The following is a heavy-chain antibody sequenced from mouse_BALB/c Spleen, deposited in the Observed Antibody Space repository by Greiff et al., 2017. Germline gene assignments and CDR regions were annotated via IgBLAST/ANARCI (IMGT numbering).Heavy chain of an antibody. CDR3: ARIGDPFAY. D-gene: IGHD3-3*01. CDR2: IWSGGST. V-gene: IGHV2-2*02. CDR1: GFSLTSYG. J-gene: IGHJ3*01. Sequence: VKLQESGPGLVQPSQSLSITCTVSGFSLTSYGVHWVRQSPGKGLEWLGVIWSGGSTDYNAAFISRLSISKDNSKSQVFFKMNSLQANDTAIYYCARIGDPFAYWGQGTLVTVSA.